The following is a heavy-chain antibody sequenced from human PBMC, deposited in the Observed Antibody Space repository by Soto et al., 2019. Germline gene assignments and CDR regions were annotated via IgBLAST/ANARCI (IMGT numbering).Heavy chain of an antibody. CDR1: GYTFTSYG. CDR3: ASGWFGEFVYYFDY. CDR2: ISVYNGNT. V-gene: IGHV1-18*01. J-gene: IGHJ4*02. D-gene: IGHD3-10*01. Sequence: QVQLVQSGAEVKKPGASVKVSCKASGYTFTSYGISWVRQAPGQGLEWMGWISVYNGNTNYAQKLQGRVTMTTDKSTSRAYMELRSLRSDDTAVYYCASGWFGEFVYYFDYWGQGTLVTVSS.